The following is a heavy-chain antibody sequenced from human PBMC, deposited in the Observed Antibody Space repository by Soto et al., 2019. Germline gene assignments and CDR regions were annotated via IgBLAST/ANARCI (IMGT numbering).Heavy chain of an antibody. Sequence: PSETLSLTCTVSGGSISSSSYYWGWIRQPPGKGLEWIGSIYYSGSTYYNPSLKSRVTISVDTSKNQFSLKLSSVTAADTAVYYCARVYGGSDNWFDPRAQGTPVTVSS. V-gene: IGHV4-39*01. CDR3: ARVYGGSDNWFDP. CDR2: IYYSGST. J-gene: IGHJ5*02. D-gene: IGHD4-17*01. CDR1: GGSISSSSYY.